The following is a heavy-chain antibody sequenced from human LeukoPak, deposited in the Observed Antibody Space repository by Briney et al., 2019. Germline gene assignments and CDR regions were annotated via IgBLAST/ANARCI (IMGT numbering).Heavy chain of an antibody. D-gene: IGHD2-2*01. CDR3: ARALGYCSSTSCYLYWFDP. J-gene: IGHJ5*02. Sequence: ASVKVSCKASGYTFTSYDINWVRQATGQGLEWMGWMNPNSDNTGYAQKFQGRVTMTRNTSISTAYMELSSLRSEDTAVYYCARALGYCSSTSCYLYWFDPWGQGTLVTVSS. CDR2: MNPNSDNT. CDR1: GYTFTSYD. V-gene: IGHV1-8*01.